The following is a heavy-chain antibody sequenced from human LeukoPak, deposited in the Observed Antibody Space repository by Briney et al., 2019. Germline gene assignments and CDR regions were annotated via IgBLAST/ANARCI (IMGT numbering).Heavy chain of an antibody. V-gene: IGHV3-30*02. CDR2: IRYDGSNK. CDR1: GFTFSSYG. J-gene: IGHJ4*02. CDR3: AKDDGYYGSRSPRY. Sequence: GGSLRLSWAASGFTFSSYGVHWVRQAPGKGLEWVAFIRYDGSNKYYADSVKGRFTISRDNSKNTLYLQMNSLRAEDTAVYYCAKDDGYYGSRSPRYWGQGTLVTVSS. D-gene: IGHD3-10*01.